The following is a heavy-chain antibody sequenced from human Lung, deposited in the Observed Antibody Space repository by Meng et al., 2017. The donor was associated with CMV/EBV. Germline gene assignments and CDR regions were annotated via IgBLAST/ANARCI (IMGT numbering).Heavy chain of an antibody. CDR2: INHSGST. CDR3: ARAVNGDFWSEYYRSDRIDY. D-gene: IGHD3-3*01. J-gene: IGHJ4*02. V-gene: IGHV4-34*01. Sequence: SETLSLXCAVYGGSLSGSYWGWIRQTPEKGLEWIGEINHSGSTTYNPSLKSRVTISIDTSKNQFSLKLSSVTAADTAVYYCARAVNGDFWSEYYRSDRIDYXGQGXLVTVSS. CDR1: GGSLSGSY.